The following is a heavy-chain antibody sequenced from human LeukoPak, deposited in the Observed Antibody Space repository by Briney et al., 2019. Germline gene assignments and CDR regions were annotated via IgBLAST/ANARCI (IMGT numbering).Heavy chain of an antibody. CDR3: AGSYYYYYTADHYYMDV. V-gene: IGHV4-61*02. CDR2: IYTSGST. Sequence: SETLSLTCTVSGGSISSGSYYWSWIRQPAGKGLEWIGRIYTSGSTNYNPSLKSRVTMSVDTSKNQFSLKLSSVTAADTAVYYCAGSYYYYYTADHYYMDVWGKGTTVTISS. CDR1: GGSISSGSYY. J-gene: IGHJ6*03. D-gene: IGHD1-26*01.